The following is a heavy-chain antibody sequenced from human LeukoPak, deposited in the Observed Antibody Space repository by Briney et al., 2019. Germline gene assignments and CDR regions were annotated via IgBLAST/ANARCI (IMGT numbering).Heavy chain of an antibody. CDR1: GGSISRSTHY. V-gene: IGHV4-39*01. J-gene: IGHJ4*02. CDR2: IYYSGPH. D-gene: IGHD6-13*01. CDR3: ATRGGSSWFNY. Sequence: SETLPLTCPVSGGSISRSTHYWDWTRHPPGKGLEWIGNIYYSGPHYYNPSLKSRVTISVDTSKTQFSLKLSSVTAADTAVYYCATRGGSSWFNYWGQGTLVTVSS.